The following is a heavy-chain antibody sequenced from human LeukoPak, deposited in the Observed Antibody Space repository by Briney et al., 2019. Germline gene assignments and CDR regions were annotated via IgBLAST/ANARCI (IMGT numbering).Heavy chain of an antibody. J-gene: IGHJ5*02. CDR2: IIPIFGTA. D-gene: IGHD5-12*01. CDR1: GGTFSSYA. CDR3: ARGESGLNWFDP. V-gene: IGHV1-69*05. Sequence: SVKVSCKASGGTFSSYAISWVRQAPGQGLEWMGGIIPIFGTANYAQKFQGRVTITTDESTSTAYMELSSLRSEVTAVYYCARGESGLNWFDPWGQGTLVTVSS.